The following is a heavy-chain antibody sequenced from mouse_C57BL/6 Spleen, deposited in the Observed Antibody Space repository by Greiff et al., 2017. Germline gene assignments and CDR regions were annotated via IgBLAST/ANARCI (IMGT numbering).Heavy chain of an antibody. Sequence: EVQGVESGPELVKPGASVKMSCKASGYTFTDYNMHWVKQSHGKSLEWIGYINPNNGGTSYNQKFKGKATLTVNKSSSTAYMELRSLTSEDSAVYYCAKDYWAMDYWGQGTSVTVSS. D-gene: IGHD1-1*02. V-gene: IGHV1-22*01. CDR3: AKDYWAMDY. J-gene: IGHJ4*01. CDR2: INPNNGGT. CDR1: GYTFTDYN.